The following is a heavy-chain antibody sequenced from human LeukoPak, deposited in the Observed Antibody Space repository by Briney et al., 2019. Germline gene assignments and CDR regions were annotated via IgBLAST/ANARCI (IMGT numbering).Heavy chain of an antibody. CDR2: IKSKTDGGTT. CDR3: ATEARSSGWQNWFDP. D-gene: IGHD6-19*01. CDR1: GFTFSNAW. Sequence: TGGSLRLSCAASGFTFSNAWMTWVRQAPGTGLEWVGRIKSKTDGGTTDYAAPVEGRFTISRDDTKNTLYLQMNSLKTEDTAVYYCATEARSSGWQNWFDPWGQGTLVTVSS. V-gene: IGHV3-15*01. J-gene: IGHJ5*02.